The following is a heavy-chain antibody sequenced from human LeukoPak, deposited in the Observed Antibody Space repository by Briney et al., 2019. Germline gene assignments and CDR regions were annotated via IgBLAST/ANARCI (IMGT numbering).Heavy chain of an antibody. CDR2: ISSSGSTI. D-gene: IGHD3-10*02. V-gene: IGHV3-48*03. Sequence: PGGSLRLSCAASGFTFSSYEMNWVPQAPGKGLEWVSYISSSGSTIYYADSVKGRFTISRDNAKNSLYLQVNSLRAEDTAVYYCAELGITMIGGVWGKGTTVTISS. CDR1: GFTFSSYE. J-gene: IGHJ6*04. CDR3: AELGITMIGGV.